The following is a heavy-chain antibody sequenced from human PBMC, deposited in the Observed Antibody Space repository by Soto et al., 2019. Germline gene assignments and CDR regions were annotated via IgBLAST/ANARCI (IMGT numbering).Heavy chain of an antibody. CDR1: GYTFSDYY. CDR3: AREMGVIGAPGYTWFDP. CDR2: INPSSGGT. Sequence: VQLVQSGAEVRKPGASVKVSCKASGYTFSDYYVHWVREAPGQGLEWMGRINPSSGGTIYTQRFQGRVTMTRDTSISTVYMELSRLTSDDTAVYYCAREMGVIGAPGYTWFDPWGQGALVTVSS. J-gene: IGHJ5*02. D-gene: IGHD1-26*01. V-gene: IGHV1-2*06.